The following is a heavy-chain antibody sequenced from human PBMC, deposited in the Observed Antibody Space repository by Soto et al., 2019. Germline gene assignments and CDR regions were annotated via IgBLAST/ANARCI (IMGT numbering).Heavy chain of an antibody. J-gene: IGHJ4*01. Sequence: SETLSLTFDVYGGTFGGYCWSWIRQPPGRGLEWVGEVNSRGNTNYNPSLKSRITISADTSKNQFSLRLASVTAADTAVYYCARLRNSARYWGHG. V-gene: IGHV4-34*01. CDR2: VNSRGNT. CDR3: ARLRNSARY. D-gene: IGHD3-9*01. CDR1: GGTFGGYC.